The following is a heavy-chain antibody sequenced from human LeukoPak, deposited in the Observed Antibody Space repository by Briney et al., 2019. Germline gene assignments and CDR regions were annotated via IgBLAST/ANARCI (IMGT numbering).Heavy chain of an antibody. Sequence: GGSLGLSCAASGFTFSNYNMNWVRQAPGKGLEWVSFIYSDNTHYSDSVKGRFTISRDNSKNTLYLQMNSLRVEDTAVYYCARRAGAYSHPYDYWGQGTLVTVSS. V-gene: IGHV3-53*01. CDR2: IYSDNT. CDR3: ARRAGAYSHPYDY. CDR1: GFTFSNYN. J-gene: IGHJ4*02. D-gene: IGHD4/OR15-4a*01.